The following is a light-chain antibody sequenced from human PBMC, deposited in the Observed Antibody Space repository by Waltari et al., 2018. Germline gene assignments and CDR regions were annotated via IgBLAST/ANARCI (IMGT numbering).Light chain of an antibody. V-gene: IGKV1-39*01. J-gene: IGKJ2*01. CDR3: QQTYSSPT. CDR2: AAS. CDR1: QSIGTY. Sequence: DIQMTQSPSSLSASVGDRVTITCRAGQSIGTYLHWYQHKPGEAPKLLIYAASTLQSGVTSRFSGSGSGTDFTLTLSSLQPEDFATYYCQQTYSSPTFGQGTKLEIK.